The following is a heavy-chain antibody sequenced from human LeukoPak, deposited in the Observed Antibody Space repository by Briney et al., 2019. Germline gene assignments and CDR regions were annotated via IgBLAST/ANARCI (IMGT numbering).Heavy chain of an antibody. Sequence: GGSLRLSCAASGFTFSSYAMSWVRQAPGKGLEWVSVIYSGDSTYYADSVKGRFTISRDSSKNTLYLQMNSLRAEDTAVYYCARAPIVVDFGMDVWGQGTMVTVSS. CDR1: GFTFSSYA. CDR2: IYSGDST. J-gene: IGHJ6*02. CDR3: ARAPIVVDFGMDV. D-gene: IGHD2-15*01. V-gene: IGHV3-53*01.